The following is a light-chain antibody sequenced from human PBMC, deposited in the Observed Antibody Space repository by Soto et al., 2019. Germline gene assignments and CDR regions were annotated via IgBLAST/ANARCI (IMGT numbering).Light chain of an antibody. CDR2: GAS. Sequence: ESVLTQSPGTLSLCPGERATLSCRASQSVSSNSLAWYQQKPGQAPSLLIYGASSRATGTPDRFSGSGSGTDLTLTISRLEPEDFAVYYCQQFGGSPPSWTFGQGTKVEI. V-gene: IGKV3-20*01. CDR3: QQFGGSPPSWT. CDR1: QSVSSNS. J-gene: IGKJ1*01.